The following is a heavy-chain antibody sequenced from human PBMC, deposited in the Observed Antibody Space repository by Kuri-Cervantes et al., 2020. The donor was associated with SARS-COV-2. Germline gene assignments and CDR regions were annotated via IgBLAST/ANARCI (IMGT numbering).Heavy chain of an antibody. CDR3: ARGYYSHFDY. J-gene: IGHJ4*02. Sequence: ASLKVSCKASGYTFSDYYMYWVRQAPGQGLEWMGWSNPNSGGTNYAQKFQGWVTMTRDTSSTGYMELRSLRSDDTAVYFCARGYYSHFDYWGQGTLVTVSS. CDR1: GYTFSDYY. D-gene: IGHD1-26*01. V-gene: IGHV1-2*04. CDR2: SNPNSGGT.